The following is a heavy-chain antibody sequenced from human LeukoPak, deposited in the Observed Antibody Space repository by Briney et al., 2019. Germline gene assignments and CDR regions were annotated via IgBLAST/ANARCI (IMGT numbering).Heavy chain of an antibody. CDR3: ARGRATVTTLSGMDV. J-gene: IGHJ6*02. CDR1: GYTFIGYY. V-gene: IGHV1-2*04. D-gene: IGHD4-17*01. Sequence: GASVKVSCKGSGYTFIGYYMHWVRQAPGQGLEWMGWINPNTGGTNYAQKFQGWVTMTRDTSISTAYMELSRLRSDGTAVYYCARGRATVTTLSGMDVWGQGTTVTVSS. CDR2: INPNTGGT.